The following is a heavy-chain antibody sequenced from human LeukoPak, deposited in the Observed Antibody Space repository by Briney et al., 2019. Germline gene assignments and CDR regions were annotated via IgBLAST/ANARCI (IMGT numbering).Heavy chain of an antibody. D-gene: IGHD3-3*01. J-gene: IGHJ5*02. V-gene: IGHV1-2*02. CDR2: INPNSGGT. CDR3: ATVSYYDFWSGYINWFDP. Sequence: ASVKVSCKASGYTFSGYYVHWVRQAPGQGLEWMGWINPNSGGTYYAQKFQGRVTMTRDPSISTAYMELSRLRSDDTAVYYCATVSYYDFWSGYINWFDPWGQGTLVTVSS. CDR1: GYTFSGYY.